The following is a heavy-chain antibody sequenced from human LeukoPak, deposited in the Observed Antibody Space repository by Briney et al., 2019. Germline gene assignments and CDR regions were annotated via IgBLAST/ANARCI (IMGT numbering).Heavy chain of an antibody. J-gene: IGHJ4*02. CDR2: ISWNSGSI. D-gene: IGHD2-2*01. CDR1: GFTFDDYA. V-gene: IGHV3-9*01. CDR3: ANDYCSSTSCYDDY. Sequence: GRSLRLSCAASGFTFDDYAMHWVRQAPGKGLEWVSGISWNSGSIGYADSVKGRFTISRDNAKNSLYLQMNSLRVEDTALYYCANDYCSSTSCYDDYWGQGTLVTVSS.